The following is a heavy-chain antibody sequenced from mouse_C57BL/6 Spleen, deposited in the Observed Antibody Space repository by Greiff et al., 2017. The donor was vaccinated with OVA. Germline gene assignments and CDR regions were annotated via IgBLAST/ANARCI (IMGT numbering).Heavy chain of an antibody. V-gene: IGHV5-17*01. J-gene: IGHJ3*01. Sequence: EVKLVESGGGLVKPGGSLKLSCAASGFTFSDYGMHWVRQAPEKGLEWVAYISSGSSTIYYADTVKGRFTISRDNAKNTLFLQMTSLRSEDTAMYYCARDYGKVWFAYWGQGTLVTVSA. CDR3: ARDYGKVWFAY. CDR2: ISSGSSTI. CDR1: GFTFSDYG. D-gene: IGHD2-1*01.